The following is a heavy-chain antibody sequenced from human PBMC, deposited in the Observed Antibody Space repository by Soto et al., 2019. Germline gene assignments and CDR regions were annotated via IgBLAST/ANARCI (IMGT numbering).Heavy chain of an antibody. CDR2: INQDGSEK. J-gene: IGHJ4*02. D-gene: IGHD3-3*01. Sequence: GGSLRLSCAASGFTFSSYTMNWVRQAPGKGLEWVANINQDGSEKYYVDSVKGRFTISRDNAKNSLYLQMNSLRAEDTAVYYCARMYYDFWSGYVKPTNVRLDYWGQGALVTVSS. CDR3: ARMYYDFWSGYVKPTNVRLDY. V-gene: IGHV3-7*01. CDR1: GFTFSSYT.